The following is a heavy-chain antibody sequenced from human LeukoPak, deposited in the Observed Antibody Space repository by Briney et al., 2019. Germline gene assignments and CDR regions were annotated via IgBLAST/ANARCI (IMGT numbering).Heavy chain of an antibody. CDR1: GFRFSDYT. CDR3: GKEGGA. V-gene: IGHV3-23*01. D-gene: IGHD3-16*01. J-gene: IGHJ5*02. Sequence: GGSLRLSCAASGFRFSDYTMTWVRQAPGKGPEWVSAIGGRGGSTYYADSLGGRFTVSRDNSKDMLYLQMNSLKVEDTATYYCGKEGGAWGQGTKVTVSS. CDR2: IGGRGGST.